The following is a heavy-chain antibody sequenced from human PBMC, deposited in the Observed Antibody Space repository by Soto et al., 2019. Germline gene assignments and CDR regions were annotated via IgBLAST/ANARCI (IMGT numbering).Heavy chain of an antibody. CDR3: ARDQLNYYDSSGYGGPDY. J-gene: IGHJ4*02. D-gene: IGHD3-22*01. CDR1: GYTFTSYY. CDR2: INPSGGST. Sequence: ASVKVYCKASGYTFTSYYMHWVRQAPRQGLEWMGIINPSGGSTSYAQKFQGRVTMTRDTSTSTVYMELSSLRSEDTAVYYCARDQLNYYDSSGYGGPDYWGQGTLVTVSS. V-gene: IGHV1-46*01.